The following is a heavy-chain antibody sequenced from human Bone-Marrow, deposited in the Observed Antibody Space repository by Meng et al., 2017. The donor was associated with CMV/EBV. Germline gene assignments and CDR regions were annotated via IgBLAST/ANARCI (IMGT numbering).Heavy chain of an antibody. CDR3: ERDVYGGSRRYFDY. D-gene: IGHD4-23*01. CDR1: GLTCGNGG. V-gene: IGHV3-33*01. J-gene: IGHJ4*02. Sequence: ASGLTCGNGGMHWVRQARGEGLKGVEVVWYNRSDRYCGDYVEGGFTISRDNSENALYLQMNKLGGDEAAVYYCERDVYGGSRRYFDYWGQGTLVTVSS. CDR2: VWYNRSDR.